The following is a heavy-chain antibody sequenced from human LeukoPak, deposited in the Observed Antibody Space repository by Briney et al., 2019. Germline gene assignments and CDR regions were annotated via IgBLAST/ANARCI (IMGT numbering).Heavy chain of an antibody. J-gene: IGHJ3*02. CDR2: ISNSGST. Sequence: SETLSLTCTVSGASISNYYRSWIRQPPGEGLEWIGYISNSGSTNYNPSLKSRVTISVDTSKNQLSLKLSSVTAADTAVYHCVRLQPNTGEWAFDIWGQGTMVSASS. CDR3: VRLQPNTGEWAFDI. V-gene: IGHV4-59*01. D-gene: IGHD1-1*01. CDR1: GASISNYY.